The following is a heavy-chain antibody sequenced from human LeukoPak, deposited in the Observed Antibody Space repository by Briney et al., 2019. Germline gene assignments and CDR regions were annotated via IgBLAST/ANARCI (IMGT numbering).Heavy chain of an antibody. CDR2: INHSGTT. CDR3: ARGSSSTTAHFDY. V-gene: IGHV4-34*01. Sequence: SDTLSLTCAAYGGSFSGYYWSWIRQPPGKGLEWIGEINHSGTTNYNPSLQSRVTISVDTSKNQFSLKLSSVTAADTAVYYCARGSSSTTAHFDYWGQGTLVTVSS. J-gene: IGHJ4*02. D-gene: IGHD6-13*01. CDR1: GGSFSGYY.